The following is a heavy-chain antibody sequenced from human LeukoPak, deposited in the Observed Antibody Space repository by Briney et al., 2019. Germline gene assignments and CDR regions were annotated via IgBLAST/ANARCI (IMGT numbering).Heavy chain of an antibody. CDR3: AREYVGATGY. Sequence: EAGGSLRLSCAASGFTFSSYEMNWVRQAPGKGLEWVSYISSSGSTIYYADSVKGRFTISRDNAKNSLYLQMNSLRAEDTAVYYCAREYVGATGYWGQGTLVTVSS. D-gene: IGHD1-26*01. J-gene: IGHJ4*02. CDR1: GFTFSSYE. V-gene: IGHV3-48*03. CDR2: ISSSGSTI.